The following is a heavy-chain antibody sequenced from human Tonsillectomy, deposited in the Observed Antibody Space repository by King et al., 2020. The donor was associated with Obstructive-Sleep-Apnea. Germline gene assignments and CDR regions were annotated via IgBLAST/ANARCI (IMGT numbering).Heavy chain of an antibody. CDR1: GFTFTIYW. Sequence: VKLVESGGGLVQPGGSLRLSCAASGFTFTIYWMTWVRQAPGKGLEWVANIKQDGSEEDYVDSVKGRFTISRDNAKNSLYLQMNSLRVEDTAVYYCARGLVGSNWGQGTLVTVSS. D-gene: IGHD2-8*02. J-gene: IGHJ4*02. CDR2: IKQDGSEE. V-gene: IGHV3-7*03. CDR3: ARGLVGSN.